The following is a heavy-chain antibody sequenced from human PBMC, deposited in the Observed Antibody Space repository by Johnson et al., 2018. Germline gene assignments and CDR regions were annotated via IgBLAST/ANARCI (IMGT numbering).Heavy chain of an antibody. CDR1: GFTFSSYA. CDR3: AKGEAGIAGGDRWRYYYYGMDV. Sequence: QVQLVQSGGGVVQPGRSLRLSCAASGFTFSSYAMHWVRKAPGKGLEWVAVISYDGSNKYYADFVKGRFTISRDNSKNPRELQMNRLRAEDTAVYYWAKGEAGIAGGDRWRYYYYGMDVWGEGTTVTVSS. V-gene: IGHV3-30*04. CDR2: ISYDGSNK. D-gene: IGHD6-13*01. J-gene: IGHJ6*04.